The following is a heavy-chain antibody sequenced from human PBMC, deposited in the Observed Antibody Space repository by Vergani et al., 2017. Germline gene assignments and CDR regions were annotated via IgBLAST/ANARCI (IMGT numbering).Heavy chain of an antibody. Sequence: QVQLVQSGAEVKKPGASVKLSCKASGYTFTDYYIHWVRQAPGQGLEWMGWINPNSGGTNYAQKFQGRVTMTRDTSISTDYMELSRLRSDDTAIFYCARSLYCSVTNCGDNWFDPWGQGTLVTVSA. CDR1: GYTFTDYY. D-gene: IGHD2-2*01. V-gene: IGHV1-2*02. CDR3: ARSLYCSVTNCGDNWFDP. J-gene: IGHJ5*02. CDR2: INPNSGGT.